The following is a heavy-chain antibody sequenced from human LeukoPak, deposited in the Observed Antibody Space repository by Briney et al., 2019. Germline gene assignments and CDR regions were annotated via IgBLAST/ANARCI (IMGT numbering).Heavy chain of an antibody. D-gene: IGHD1-14*01. V-gene: IGHV3-72*01. CDR2: TRNKANSYTT. J-gene: IGHJ6*02. CDR1: GFTFSDYY. Sequence: GGSLRLSCAASGFTFSDYYMDWVRQAPGKGLEWVGRTRNKANSYTTEYAASVKGRFTISRDDSKNSLYLQMNSLKTEDTTVYYCASIMAGSLDVWGQGTTVTVSS. CDR3: ASIMAGSLDV.